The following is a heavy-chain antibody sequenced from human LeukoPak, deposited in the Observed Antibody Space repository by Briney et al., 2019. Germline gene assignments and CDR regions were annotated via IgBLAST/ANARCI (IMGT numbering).Heavy chain of an antibody. CDR3: ARERPPGDSSNWFLEGYFDI. V-gene: IGHV1-69*05. D-gene: IGHD6-13*01. J-gene: IGHJ4*02. Sequence: GSSVKVSCKASGGTFTSYAITWVRQAPGQGLEWMGSIIPNFGATNYAQKFQGRVTITTDESTSTAYMELSTLRSEDTAVYYCARERPPGDSSNWFLEGYFDIWGQGTLVTVSS. CDR1: GGTFTSYA. CDR2: IIPNFGAT.